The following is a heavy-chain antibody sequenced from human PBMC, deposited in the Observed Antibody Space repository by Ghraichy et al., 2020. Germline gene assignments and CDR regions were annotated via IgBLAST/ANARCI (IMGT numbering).Heavy chain of an antibody. J-gene: IGHJ6*02. D-gene: IGHD3-3*01. V-gene: IGHV4-30-2*01. CDR3: AILASSGVDV. Sequence: LSCTASGASISSGPYSWTWVRQPPGKGLEWIGYTYHSGSAFYTPSLKSRLSISVDRSRNQFSLQLFSVTAADTAVYFCAILASSGVDVWGPGTTVTVTS. CDR2: TYHSGSA. CDR1: GASISSGPYS.